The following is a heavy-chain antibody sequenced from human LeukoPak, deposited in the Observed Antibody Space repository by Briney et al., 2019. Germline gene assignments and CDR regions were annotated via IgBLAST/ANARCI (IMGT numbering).Heavy chain of an antibody. CDR1: GFTFSAYA. V-gene: IGHV3-23*01. Sequence: TGGSLRLSCAAPGFTFSAYAMSWVRQAPGKGLEWVSAISRSGSSTDYADSVKGRFTISRDNSKNTLYLQMNSLRPEDTAVYYRAKGGDILTGYYLYWYFDLWGRGTLVTVSS. CDR3: AKGGDILTGYYLYWYFDL. J-gene: IGHJ2*01. CDR2: ISRSGSST. D-gene: IGHD3-9*01.